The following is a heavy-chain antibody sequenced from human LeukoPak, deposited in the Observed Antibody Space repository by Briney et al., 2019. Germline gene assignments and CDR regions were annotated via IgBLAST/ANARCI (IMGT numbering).Heavy chain of an antibody. D-gene: IGHD5-18*01. CDR1: GFTFSSYS. CDR3: ARVPAQDPGYSYGSGGA. Sequence: PGGSLRLSCAASGFTFSSYSMNWVRQAPGKGLEWVSSISSSSSYIYYADSVKGRFTISRDNAKNSLYLQMNSLRAEDTAVYYCARVPAQDPGYSYGSGGAWGQGTLVTVSS. CDR2: ISSSSSYI. J-gene: IGHJ5*02. V-gene: IGHV3-21*01.